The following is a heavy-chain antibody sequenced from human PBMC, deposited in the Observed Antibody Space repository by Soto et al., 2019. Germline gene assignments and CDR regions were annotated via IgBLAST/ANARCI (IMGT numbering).Heavy chain of an antibody. CDR3: AAFSGSYANQPFDY. V-gene: IGHV1-58*01. D-gene: IGHD1-26*01. J-gene: IGHJ4*02. CDR2: IVVGSGNT. Sequence: SVKVSCKASGFTFTSSAVQWVRQARGQRLEWIGWIVVGSGNTNYAQKFQERVTITRDMSTSTAYMELSSLRSEDTAVYYCAAFSGSYANQPFDYWGQGTLVTVSS. CDR1: GFTFTSSA.